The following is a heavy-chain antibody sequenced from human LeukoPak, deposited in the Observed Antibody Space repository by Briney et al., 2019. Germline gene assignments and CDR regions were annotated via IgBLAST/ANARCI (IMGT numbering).Heavy chain of an antibody. Sequence: GGSLRLSCAASGFTVSSNYMSWVRQAPGKGLEWVSVIYSGGSTYYADSVKGRFIISRDNSKNTLYLQMNSLRAEDTAVYYCARDRRYGVHWYYGMDVWGQGTTVTVSS. D-gene: IGHD3-16*02. CDR2: IYSGGST. V-gene: IGHV3-66*02. CDR3: ARDRRYGVHWYYGMDV. CDR1: GFTVSSNY. J-gene: IGHJ6*02.